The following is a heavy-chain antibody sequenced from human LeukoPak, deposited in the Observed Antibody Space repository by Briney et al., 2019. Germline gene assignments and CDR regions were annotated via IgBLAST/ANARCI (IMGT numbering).Heavy chain of an antibody. Sequence: ASVKVSCKASGGTFSSYAISWVRQAPGQGLEWMGGIIPIFGTANYAQKFQGRVTITADESTSTAYMELSSLRSEDTAVYYCARDPRPIGIAAAGHFDYWGQGTLVTVSS. CDR2: IIPIFGTA. J-gene: IGHJ4*02. CDR1: GGTFSSYA. V-gene: IGHV1-69*13. D-gene: IGHD6-13*01. CDR3: ARDPRPIGIAAAGHFDY.